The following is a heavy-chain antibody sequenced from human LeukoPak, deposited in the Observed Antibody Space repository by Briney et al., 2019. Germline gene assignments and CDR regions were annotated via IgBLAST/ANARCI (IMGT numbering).Heavy chain of an antibody. CDR1: GITFSNAW. Sequence: GGSLRLSCAASGITFSNAWMSWVRQAPGKGLEWVGRIKSKTDGGTTDYGAPVKGRFTISRDDSKNTLYLQMNSLKTEDTAVYYCTTRVRYYDFWSGIDYWGQGTLVTVSS. J-gene: IGHJ4*02. V-gene: IGHV3-15*01. D-gene: IGHD3-3*01. CDR2: IKSKTDGGTT. CDR3: TTRVRYYDFWSGIDY.